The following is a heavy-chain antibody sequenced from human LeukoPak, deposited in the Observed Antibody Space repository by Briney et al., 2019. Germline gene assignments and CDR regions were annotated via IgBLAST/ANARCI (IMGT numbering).Heavy chain of an antibody. Sequence: PSESLSLTCTVSGGSISSNYWSWIPQPPAKRREWIGYIYYSGSRHHNPSLESRVTMSVDTSKSQFSLRVSSVTAADTAVYYCARVSYNRGWYGARLPYFFDYWSQGTLVTVSS. CDR3: ARVSYNRGWYGARLPYFFDY. V-gene: IGHV4-59*01. CDR1: GGSISSNY. CDR2: IYYSGSR. D-gene: IGHD6-19*01. J-gene: IGHJ4*02.